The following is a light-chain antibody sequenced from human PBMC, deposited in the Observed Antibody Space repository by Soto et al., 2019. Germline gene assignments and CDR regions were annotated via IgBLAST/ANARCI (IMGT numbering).Light chain of an antibody. CDR1: QSVSSSD. CDR2: GAS. V-gene: IGKV3-20*01. J-gene: IGKJ2*01. Sequence: IVLTQSPGTLSLSPGEGATLSCRSSQSVSSSDLAWYQQKPGQAPSLLIYGASSRATGIPDRFSGSGSGTDFTLTISRLEPEDFAVYYCQQYGSSYTFGQGTKLEIK. CDR3: QQYGSSYT.